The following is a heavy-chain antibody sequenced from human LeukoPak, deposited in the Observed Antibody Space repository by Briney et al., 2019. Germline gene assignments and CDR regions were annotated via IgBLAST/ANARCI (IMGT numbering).Heavy chain of an antibody. CDR1: GGSFSSYY. D-gene: IGHD1-1*01. Sequence: SETLSLTCAVYGGSFSSYYWSWIRQPPGKGLEWIGYIYYSGSTNYNPSLKSRVTISVDTSKNQFSLKLSSVTAADTAVYYCAREGGTEDAFDIWGQGTMVTVSS. J-gene: IGHJ3*02. CDR3: AREGGTEDAFDI. V-gene: IGHV4-59*01. CDR2: IYYSGST.